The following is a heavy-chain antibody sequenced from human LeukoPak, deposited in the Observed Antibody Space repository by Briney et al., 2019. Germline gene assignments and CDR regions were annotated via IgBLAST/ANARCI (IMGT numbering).Heavy chain of an antibody. CDR2: IDYSGYT. CDR1: GGSISSYY. CDR3: ARDRALGSGKYYFDY. J-gene: IGHJ4*02. Sequence: SETLSLTCTVSGGSISSYYWSWIRQPPGKGLEWIGYIDYSGYTNYNPSLKSRVTISLDTSTNQFSLKLNSVTAADTAVYYSARDRALGSGKYYFDYWGQGTPVAVSS. V-gene: IGHV4-59*01. D-gene: IGHD3-16*01.